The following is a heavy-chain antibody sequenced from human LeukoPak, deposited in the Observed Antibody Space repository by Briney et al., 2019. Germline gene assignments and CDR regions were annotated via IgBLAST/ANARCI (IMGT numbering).Heavy chain of an antibody. Sequence: ASVRVSCKASVYTFTGYSIHWVRHAPGHGLEWMGWINTDSGGINYAQKFQGRVTMTRDTSINTAYMELSRLTSDDTAVYYCARDAYGGNQFDYWGQGALVTVSS. CDR3: ARDAYGGNQFDY. D-gene: IGHD4-23*01. CDR1: VYTFTGYS. J-gene: IGHJ4*02. V-gene: IGHV1-2*02. CDR2: INTDSGGI.